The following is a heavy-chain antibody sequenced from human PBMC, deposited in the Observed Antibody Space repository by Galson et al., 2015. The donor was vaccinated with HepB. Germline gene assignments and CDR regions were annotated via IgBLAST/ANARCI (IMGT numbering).Heavy chain of an antibody. CDR2: TYCRSNWYN. J-gene: IGHJ4*02. CDR1: GDSVSSNSAA. D-gene: IGHD6-6*01. CDR3: ARDGVGSSDFDY. V-gene: IGHV6-1*01. Sequence: CAIPGDSVSSNSAAWNWIRQSPSRGLEWLGRTYCRSNWYNDYAVSVKSRITINPDTSKNQFSLQLDSVTPEDTAVYYCARDGVGSSDFDYWGQRTLVTVSS.